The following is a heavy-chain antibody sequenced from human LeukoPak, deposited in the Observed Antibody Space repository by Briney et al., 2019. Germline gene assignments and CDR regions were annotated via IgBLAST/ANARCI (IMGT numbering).Heavy chain of an antibody. CDR1: GGTFSSYA. CDR2: IIPIFGTA. V-gene: IGHV1-69*01. Sequence: SVKVSCKASGGTFSSYAISWVRQAPGQGLEWMGGIIPIFGTANYAQKFQGRVTITADESTSTAYMELSSLRSEDTAVYYCARGASRDGYNYYYYYMDVWGKGTTVTISS. D-gene: IGHD5-24*01. J-gene: IGHJ6*03. CDR3: ARGASRDGYNYYYYYMDV.